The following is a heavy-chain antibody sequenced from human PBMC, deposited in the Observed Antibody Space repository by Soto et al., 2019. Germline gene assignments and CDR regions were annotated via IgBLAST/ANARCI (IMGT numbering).Heavy chain of an antibody. Sequence: SGPTLVNPTQTLTLTCTFSGFSLSTSKMRVSWIRQPPGRALEWLARIDWDDDKFYSTSLKTRLTISKDTFKNQVVLTMTNMDSVDTATYYCARMGGSLKNYFDYWGKGTLVTVSS. CDR3: ARMGGSLKNYFDY. CDR2: IDWDDDK. J-gene: IGHJ4*02. D-gene: IGHD1-26*01. V-gene: IGHV2-70*04. CDR1: GFSLSTSKMR.